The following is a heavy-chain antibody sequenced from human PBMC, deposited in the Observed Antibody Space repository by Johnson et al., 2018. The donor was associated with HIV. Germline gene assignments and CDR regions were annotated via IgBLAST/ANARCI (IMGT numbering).Heavy chain of an antibody. Sequence: QVQLVESGGGVVQPGRSLRLSCAASGFTFSSYGMHWVRQAPGKGLAWVAVIWYDGSNEHYADSVKGRFTISRDNSKNTLYLQMSSLRAEDTAVYYCAKSPGKDHGGNSGAFHIWGQGTMVTVSS. J-gene: IGHJ3*02. V-gene: IGHV3-33*06. D-gene: IGHD4-23*01. CDR2: IWYDGSNE. CDR3: AKSPGKDHGGNSGAFHI. CDR1: GFTFSSYG.